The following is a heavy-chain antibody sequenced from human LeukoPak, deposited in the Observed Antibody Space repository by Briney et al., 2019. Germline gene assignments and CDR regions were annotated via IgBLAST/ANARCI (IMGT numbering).Heavy chain of an antibody. V-gene: IGHV4-59*01. J-gene: IGHJ5*02. Sequence: SETLSLTCTVSGGSISSYYWSWIRQPPGKGLEWIGYIYSSGTTNYNPSLKSRVTISVDTSKNQFSLKLSSVTAADTAVYYCARVNAGVDWFDPWGQGTLVTVSS. CDR1: GGSISSYY. CDR3: ARVNAGVDWFDP. CDR2: IYSSGTT. D-gene: IGHD7-27*01.